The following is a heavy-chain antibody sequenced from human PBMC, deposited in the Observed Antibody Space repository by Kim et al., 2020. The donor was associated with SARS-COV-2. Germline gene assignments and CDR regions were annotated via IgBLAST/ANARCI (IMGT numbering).Heavy chain of an antibody. Sequence: GGSLRLSCAASGFTFSNAWMSWVRQAPGKGLEWVGRIKSKTDGETTDYAAPVKGRFTISRDDSKNTLYLQMNSLKTEDTAVYYCTTAGFGAPRDYWGQGT. D-gene: IGHD3-3*01. V-gene: IGHV3-15*01. CDR3: TTAGFGAPRDY. CDR1: GFTFSNAW. CDR2: IKSKTDGETT. J-gene: IGHJ4*02.